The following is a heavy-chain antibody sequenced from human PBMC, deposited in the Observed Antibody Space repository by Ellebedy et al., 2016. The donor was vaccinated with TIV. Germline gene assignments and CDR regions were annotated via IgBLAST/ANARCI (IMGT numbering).Heavy chain of an antibody. J-gene: IGHJ4*02. CDR3: ARDCLDRICGGDYYFDL. D-gene: IGHD2-21*02. Sequence: GGSLRLSCAASGFTFRTYWMSWLRQAPGKGLEWVANIDEDGSEKYYVDSVKGRFIISRDNAMNTLYLQMHSLRAEDTAIYYCARDCLDRICGGDYYFDLWGQGTLVTVSS. V-gene: IGHV3-7*01. CDR1: GFTFRTYW. CDR2: IDEDGSEK.